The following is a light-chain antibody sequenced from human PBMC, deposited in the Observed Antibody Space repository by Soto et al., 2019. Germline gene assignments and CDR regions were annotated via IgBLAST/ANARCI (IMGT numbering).Light chain of an antibody. J-gene: IGKJ3*01. V-gene: IGKV3-20*01. CDR3: QQYDKSPFT. CDR2: GAS. CDR1: QSVSSYS. Sequence: EIVLTQSPCTLSLSPGERATLSCRASQSVSSYSLAWYQKKPGQAPRLLIYGASSRAAGIPDRFSGSGSGTDFTLTIRRLEPEDFAVYFCQQYDKSPFTFGPGTKVDIK.